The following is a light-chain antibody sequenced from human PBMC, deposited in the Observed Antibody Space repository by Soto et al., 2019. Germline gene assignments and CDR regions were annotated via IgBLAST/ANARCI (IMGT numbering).Light chain of an antibody. CDR1: KLGDKY. Sequence: SYELTQPPSVSVSPGQTASITCSGDKLGDKYACWYQQKPGQSPVLVIYQDTKRPSGIPERFSGSNSGNTATLTIRGTQALDEADYSCQARDSSIVVFGGGTQLTVL. V-gene: IGLV3-1*01. CDR3: QARDSSIVV. J-gene: IGLJ2*01. CDR2: QDT.